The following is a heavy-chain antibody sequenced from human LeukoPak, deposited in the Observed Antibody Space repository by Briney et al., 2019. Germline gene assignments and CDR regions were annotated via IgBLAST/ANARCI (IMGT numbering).Heavy chain of an antibody. V-gene: IGHV3-20*04. D-gene: IGHD3-22*01. CDR3: ARGGYDSSGYYTHVFDY. CDR2: INWNGGST. CDR1: GFTFSSYE. J-gene: IGHJ4*02. Sequence: GGSLRLSCAASGFTFSSYEMNWVRQAPGKGLEWVSGINWNGGSTGYADSVKGRFTISRDNAKNSLYLQMNSLRAEDTALYYCARGGYDSSGYYTHVFDYWGQGTLVTVSS.